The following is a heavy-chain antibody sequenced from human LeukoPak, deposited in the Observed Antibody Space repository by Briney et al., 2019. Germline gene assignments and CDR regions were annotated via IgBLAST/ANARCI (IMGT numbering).Heavy chain of an antibody. CDR2: IYSTGGT. J-gene: IGHJ5*02. CDR1: GGSISSSSYY. V-gene: IGHV4-61*01. Sequence: SETLSLTCTVSGGSISSSSYYWSWIRQPPGKGLEWIGYIYSTGGTSYNPSLKSRVTMSVDTSKNQFSLNLSSVTAADTAVYYCARGYISNYNWFDPWGQGTLVTVSS. CDR3: ARGYISNYNWFDP. D-gene: IGHD2-8*01.